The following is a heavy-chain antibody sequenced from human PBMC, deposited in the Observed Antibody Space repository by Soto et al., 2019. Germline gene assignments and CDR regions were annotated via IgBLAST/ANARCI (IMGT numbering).Heavy chain of an antibody. CDR2: ISWNIGSI. J-gene: IGHJ4*02. D-gene: IGHD2-2*03. V-gene: IGHV3-9*01. Sequence: EVQLVESGGGLVQPGRSPRVSCAASGFSFNEYAMHWVRQAPGKGLEWVSGISWNIGSIGYADSVKGRFTISRDNAKNSLYLQMNSLRAEDTALYYCTKVGGYCTSTTCYYFDYWGQGTLVTVSS. CDR3: TKVGGYCTSTTCYYFDY. CDR1: GFSFNEYA.